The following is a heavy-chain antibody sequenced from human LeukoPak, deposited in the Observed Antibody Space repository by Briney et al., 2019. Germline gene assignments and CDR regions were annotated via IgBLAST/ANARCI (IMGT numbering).Heavy chain of an antibody. Sequence: PSETLSLTCAVYGGSFSGYYWSWIRQPPGKGLEWIGYIYYSGSTNYNPSLKSRVTISVDTSKNQFSLKLSSVTAADTAVYYCARVRGYCSSTSCYTLDYWGQGTLVTVSS. CDR2: IYYSGST. D-gene: IGHD2-2*02. CDR3: ARVRGYCSSTSCYTLDY. CDR1: GGSFSGYY. V-gene: IGHV4-59*01. J-gene: IGHJ4*02.